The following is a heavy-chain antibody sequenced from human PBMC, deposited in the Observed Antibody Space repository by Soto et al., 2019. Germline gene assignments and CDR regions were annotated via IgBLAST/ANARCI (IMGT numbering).Heavy chain of an antibody. CDR2: IYYSGST. CDR3: ARHRKIVVVPAGFDP. J-gene: IGHJ5*02. D-gene: IGHD2-2*01. Sequence: SVTLSLTCTVSGGSISSSSYYWGWIRQPPGKGLEWIGSIYYSGSTYYNPSLKSRVTISVDTSKNQFSLKLSSVTAADTAVYYCARHRKIVVVPAGFDPWGQGTLVTVSS. CDR1: GGSISSSSYY. V-gene: IGHV4-39*01.